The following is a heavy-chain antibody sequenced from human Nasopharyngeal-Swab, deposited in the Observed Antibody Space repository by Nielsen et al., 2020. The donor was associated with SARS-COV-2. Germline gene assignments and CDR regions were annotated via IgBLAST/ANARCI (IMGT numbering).Heavy chain of an antibody. CDR1: GFTFSDYY. D-gene: IGHD5-12*01. V-gene: IGHV3-11*01. CDR3: ARARGYSGYGFDY. J-gene: IGHJ4*02. CDR2: ISSSGSTI. Sequence: GESLKISCAASGFTFSDYYTSWIRQAPGKGLEWVSYISSSGSTIYYADSVKGRFTISRDNAKNSLYLQMNSLRAEGTAVYYCARARGYSGYGFDYWGQGTLVTVSS.